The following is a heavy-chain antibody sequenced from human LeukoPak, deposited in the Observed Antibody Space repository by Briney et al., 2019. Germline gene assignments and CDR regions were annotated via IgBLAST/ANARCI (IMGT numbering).Heavy chain of an antibody. Sequence: GESLKISCRGSGYTFTSYWIGWVRQMPGKGLEYMGIIHPGDSDTRYRPSFQGQVTISVDRSSSTAYLQWSRLTASDTAMYYCATHPGGLQSGFDNWGQGTLVTVSS. D-gene: IGHD5-24*01. J-gene: IGHJ4*02. CDR1: GYTFTSYW. V-gene: IGHV5-51*01. CDR2: IHPGDSDT. CDR3: ATHPGGLQSGFDN.